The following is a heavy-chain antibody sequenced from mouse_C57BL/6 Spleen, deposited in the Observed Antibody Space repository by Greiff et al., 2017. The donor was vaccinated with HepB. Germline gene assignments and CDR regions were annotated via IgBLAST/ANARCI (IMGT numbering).Heavy chain of an antibody. CDR1: GYSFTSYY. CDR2: IYPGSGNT. J-gene: IGHJ2*01. Sequence: VQLQQSGPELVKPGASVKISCKASGYSFTSYYIHWVKQRPGQGLEWIGWIYPGSGNTKYNEKFKGKATLTADTSSSTAYMQLSSLTSEDSAVYYCARGGRYYFDYWGQGTTLTVSS. CDR3: ARGGRYYFDY. V-gene: IGHV1-66*01.